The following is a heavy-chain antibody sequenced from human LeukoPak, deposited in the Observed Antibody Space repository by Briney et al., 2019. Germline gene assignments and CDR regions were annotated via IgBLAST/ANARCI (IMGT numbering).Heavy chain of an antibody. J-gene: IGHJ4*02. Sequence: SETLSLTCTVSGGSISSGSYYWSWIRQPAGKGLEWIGRIYTSGSTNYNPSLKSRVTISVDTSKNQFSLKLSSVTAADTAVYYCARDGFWSGYWVFDYWGQGTLVTVSS. CDR3: ARDGFWSGYWVFDY. V-gene: IGHV4-61*02. CDR1: GGSISSGSYY. D-gene: IGHD3-3*01. CDR2: IYTSGST.